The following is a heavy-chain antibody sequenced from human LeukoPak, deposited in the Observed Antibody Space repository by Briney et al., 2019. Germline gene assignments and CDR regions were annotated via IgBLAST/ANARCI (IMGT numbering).Heavy chain of an antibody. CDR2: IVVSGGST. Sequence: GGSLRLSCAASGFTLSSYAMSWVRQAPGEGLEWVSGIVVSGGSTYYADSVKGRFTISRDNSKNTLRLQMNSLRAKDTAVYYCAKERVTMDVWGKGTTVTVSS. J-gene: IGHJ6*04. CDR3: AKERVTMDV. V-gene: IGHV3-23*01. CDR1: GFTLSSYA.